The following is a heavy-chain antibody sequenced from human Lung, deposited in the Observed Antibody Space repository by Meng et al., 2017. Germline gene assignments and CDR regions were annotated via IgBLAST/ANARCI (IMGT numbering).Heavy chain of an antibody. CDR1: GGSFSDYY. V-gene: IGHV4-34*01. CDR3: ARGPTTMAHDFDY. CDR2: INHSGST. Sequence: QVQLEQWGAGLFKPPETLSLTFVVSGGSFSDYYWSWIRQPPGKGLEWIGEINHSGSTNYNPSLESRATISVDTSQNNLSLKLSSVTAADSAVYYCARGPTTMAHDFDYWGQGTLVTVSS. J-gene: IGHJ4*02. D-gene: IGHD4-11*01.